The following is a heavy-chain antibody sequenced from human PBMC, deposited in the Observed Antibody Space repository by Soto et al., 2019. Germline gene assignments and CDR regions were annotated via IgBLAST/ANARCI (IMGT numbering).Heavy chain of an antibody. D-gene: IGHD3-22*01. CDR1: GGSISDYY. CDR2: IYYSGST. J-gene: IGHJ4*02. Sequence: SDTLSLTCTISGGSISDYYWSWIRQPPGKGLEWIGYIYYSGSTNYNPSLKSRVTISVDTSKNQFSLNLSSVTAADTALYYCARVNYDSRTRCHWFDYWGQGNLVTVSS. V-gene: IGHV4-59*01. CDR3: ARVNYDSRTRCHWFDY.